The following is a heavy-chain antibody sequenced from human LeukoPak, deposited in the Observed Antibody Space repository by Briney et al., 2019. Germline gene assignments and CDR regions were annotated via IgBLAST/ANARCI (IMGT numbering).Heavy chain of an antibody. D-gene: IGHD3-10*01. Sequence: PGGSLRLSCAASGFTFSSYAMSWVRQAPGKGLEWVSAISGSGGSTYYADSVKGRFTISRANSKNTLYLQMNSLRAEDTAVYYCAKGVRYYYGSGSYPTDYWGQGTLVTVSS. V-gene: IGHV3-23*01. CDR2: ISGSGGST. CDR1: GFTFSSYA. J-gene: IGHJ4*02. CDR3: AKGVRYYYGSGSYPTDY.